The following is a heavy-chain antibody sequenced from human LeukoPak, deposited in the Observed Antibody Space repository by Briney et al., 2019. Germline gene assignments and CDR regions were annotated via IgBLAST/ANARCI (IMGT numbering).Heavy chain of an antibody. CDR2: VNLQGST. J-gene: IGHJ4*02. CDR3: AREGGPYRPLDY. V-gene: IGHV4-4*02. CDR1: GGSITSTNY. Sequence: PSETLSFTCGVSGGSITSTNYWTWVRQPPGKGLEWIGEVNLQGSTNYNPSLVGRVAISVDMSENHISLQLTSVTAADTAVYYCAREGGPYRPLDYSGQGTLVTVSS.